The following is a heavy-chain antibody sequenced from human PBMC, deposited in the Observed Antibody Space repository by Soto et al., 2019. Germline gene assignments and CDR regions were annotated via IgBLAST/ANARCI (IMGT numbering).Heavy chain of an antibody. V-gene: IGHV3-53*04. Sequence: GGSLRLSCAASGFTVSSNYMSWVRQAPGKGLEWVSVIYSGGSTYYADSVKGRFTISRPNSKNTLYLQMNSLSAEDTAVYYCARDLEYSSSSRAFDIWGQGTMVTVSS. CDR1: GFTVSSNY. CDR2: IYSGGST. J-gene: IGHJ3*02. CDR3: ARDLEYSSSSRAFDI. D-gene: IGHD6-6*01.